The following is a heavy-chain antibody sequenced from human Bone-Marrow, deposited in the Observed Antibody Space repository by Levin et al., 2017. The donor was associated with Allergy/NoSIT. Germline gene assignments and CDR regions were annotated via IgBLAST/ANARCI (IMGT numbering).Heavy chain of an antibody. CDR3: ARGSYFGGLSFDC. D-gene: IGHD4-23*01. CDR2: IYHSGST. Sequence: PSETLSLTCTVSGGSVSSGSYYWGWIRQPPGTGLEWIAYIYHSGSTKYNPSLKSRVTISLDTSRNQFSLRLTSLTAADTAVYYCARGSYFGGLSFDCWGKGTLVTVSS. J-gene: IGHJ4*02. CDR1: GGSVSSGSYY. V-gene: IGHV4-61*01.